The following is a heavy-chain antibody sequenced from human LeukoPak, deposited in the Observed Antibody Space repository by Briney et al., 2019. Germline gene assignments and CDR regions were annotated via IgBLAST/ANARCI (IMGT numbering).Heavy chain of an antibody. CDR1: GYTFTGYY. D-gene: IGHD5-18*01. CDR2: INPNSGGT. J-gene: IGHJ4*02. V-gene: IGHV1-2*02. CDR3: ASNSYGSFFDY. Sequence: GASVKVSCKASGYTFTGYYMHWVRQAPGQGLEWMGWINPNSGGTNYAQTFQGRVTMTRDTSISTAYMERSRLRSDDTAVYYCASNSYGSFFDYWGQGTLVTVSS.